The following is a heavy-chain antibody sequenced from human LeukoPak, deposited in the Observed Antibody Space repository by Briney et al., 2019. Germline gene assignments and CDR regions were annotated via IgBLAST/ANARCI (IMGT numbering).Heavy chain of an antibody. Sequence: GGSLRLSCAASGFTFSYYWTNWVRQAPGRRLEWVASIKQDGSDKYYVDSVKGRFTISRDNAKNSLHLQMNSLRVEDTAVYYCARGSGSYGGAFDYWGQGTLVTVSS. CDR3: ARGSGSYGGAFDY. V-gene: IGHV3-7*01. CDR1: GFTFSYYW. D-gene: IGHD1-26*01. CDR2: IKQDGSDK. J-gene: IGHJ4*02.